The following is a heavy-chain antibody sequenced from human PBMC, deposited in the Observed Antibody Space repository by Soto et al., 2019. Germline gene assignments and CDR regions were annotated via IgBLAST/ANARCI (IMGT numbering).Heavy chain of an antibody. Sequence: PGGSLRLSCAASGFTFSSYSMNWVRQAPGKGLEWVSSISSSSSYIYYADSVKGRFTISRDNAKNSLYLQMNSLRAEDTAVYYCARDLRITMIVVVNGAFDIWGQGTMVTVSS. D-gene: IGHD3-22*01. CDR1: GFTFSSYS. J-gene: IGHJ3*02. V-gene: IGHV3-21*01. CDR3: ARDLRITMIVVVNGAFDI. CDR2: ISSSSSYI.